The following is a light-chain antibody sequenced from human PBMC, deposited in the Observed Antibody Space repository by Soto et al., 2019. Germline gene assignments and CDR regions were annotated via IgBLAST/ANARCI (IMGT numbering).Light chain of an antibody. V-gene: IGKV3-11*01. CDR3: QQYGSSGT. CDR1: QSVSSY. J-gene: IGKJ1*01. CDR2: DTS. Sequence: LTLSQATLALSPRRIATLSCRASQSVSSYLAWYQQKPGQAPRLLIYDTSNRATGIPARFSGSGSGTDFTLTILRVETSDFAVCYCQQYGSSGTFGPGTKVDIK.